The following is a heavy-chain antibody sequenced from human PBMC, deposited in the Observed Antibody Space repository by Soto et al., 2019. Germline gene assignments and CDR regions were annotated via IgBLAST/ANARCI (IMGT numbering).Heavy chain of an antibody. Sequence: SETLSLTCTVSGGSISSSSYYWGWIRQPPGKGLEWIGSIYYSGSTYYNPSLKSRVTISVDTSKNQFSLKLSSVTAADTAVYYCARQIFDYGDTIDYWGQGTLVTVSS. J-gene: IGHJ4*02. CDR3: ARQIFDYGDTIDY. CDR1: GGSISSSSYY. D-gene: IGHD4-17*01. V-gene: IGHV4-39*01. CDR2: IYYSGST.